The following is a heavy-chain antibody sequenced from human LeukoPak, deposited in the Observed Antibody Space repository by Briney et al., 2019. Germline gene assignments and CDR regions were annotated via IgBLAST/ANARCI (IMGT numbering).Heavy chain of an antibody. J-gene: IGHJ4*02. CDR1: GFALSGYW. D-gene: IGHD2-15*01. Sequence: GGPLTLSCTASGFALSGYWMHWAPHAPGKGRVWVSRSSADGSSAVYADSVKGRFTISRDNARNTLYLQMNSLRPEDTATYFCTRVVVGATGLFDSWGQGTLVTVSS. CDR3: TRVVVGATGLFDS. CDR2: SSADGSSA. V-gene: IGHV3-74*01.